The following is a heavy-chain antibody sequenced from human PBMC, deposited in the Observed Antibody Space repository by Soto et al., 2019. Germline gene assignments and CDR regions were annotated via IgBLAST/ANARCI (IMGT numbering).Heavy chain of an antibody. D-gene: IGHD5-12*01. J-gene: IGHJ6*02. CDR2: INHSGST. V-gene: IGHV4-34*01. Sequence: SLTCAVYGGSFSGYYWSWIRQPPGKGLEWIGEINHSGSTNYNPSLNSRVTISVDTSKNQFSLKLSSVTAADTAVYYCARGREWLRFLRWVPPQYYYYGMDVWGQGTTVTVSS. CDR3: ARGREWLRFLRWVPPQYYYYGMDV. CDR1: GGSFSGYY.